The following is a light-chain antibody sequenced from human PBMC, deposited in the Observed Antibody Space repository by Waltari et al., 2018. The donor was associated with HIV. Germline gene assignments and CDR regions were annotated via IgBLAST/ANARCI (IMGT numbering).Light chain of an antibody. CDR3: MQALQIPRT. Sequence: DLVMTQSPLSLPLPLGAPASISCSPMQRLFHTNGYNSVDWYLQKPGQAPQLRIHWASNRASGVPDRFSGSGSGTEFTLKISRVEAEDVGVYDCMQALQIPRTFGPGTKVEIK. V-gene: IGKV2-28*01. CDR1: QRLFHTNGYNS. CDR2: WAS. J-gene: IGKJ3*01.